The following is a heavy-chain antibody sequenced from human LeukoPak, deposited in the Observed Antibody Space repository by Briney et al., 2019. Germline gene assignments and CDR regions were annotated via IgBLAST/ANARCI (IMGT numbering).Heavy chain of an antibody. V-gene: IGHV3-30*02. CDR2: IRYDGSNK. Sequence: PGGSLRLSCAASGFTFSSYGMHWVRQAPGKGLEWVAFIRYDGSNKYYADSVKGRFTISRDNSKNTLYLQMNSLRAEDTAVYYCAKVVRYSSSWLGDFDYWGQGTLVTVSS. J-gene: IGHJ4*02. CDR1: GFTFSSYG. CDR3: AKVVRYSSSWLGDFDY. D-gene: IGHD6-13*01.